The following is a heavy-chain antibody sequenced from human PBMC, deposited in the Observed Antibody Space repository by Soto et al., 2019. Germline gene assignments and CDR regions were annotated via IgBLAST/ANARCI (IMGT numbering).Heavy chain of an antibody. J-gene: IGHJ4*02. Sequence: QVQLQESGPGLVKPSQTLSLTCTVSGGSINSGGYCWSWIRQHPGKGLDWIGCISYGGSTSYNPXLXSXXTMSVDPSKNQFSLKLTSVTAADTAVYYCSRGILVWGQGALITVSS. D-gene: IGHD5-18*01. CDR3: SRGILV. CDR1: GGSINSGGYC. V-gene: IGHV4-31*01. CDR2: ISYGGST.